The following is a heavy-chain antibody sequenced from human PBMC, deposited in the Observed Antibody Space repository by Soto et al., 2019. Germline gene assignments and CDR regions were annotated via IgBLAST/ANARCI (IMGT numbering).Heavy chain of an antibody. CDR3: AREIAAAGRDFGY. CDR1: GYTFTSYG. J-gene: IGHJ4*02. CDR2: ISASNGNT. Sequence: AAVKVSCKASGYTFTSYGIRWVRQAPGQGIEWLGWISASNGNTNYAQKLQGRVTMTTDTSTSTAYMVLRSLRSDNTVVYFGAREIAAAGRDFGYWGQGSLVTVSS. V-gene: IGHV1-18*01. D-gene: IGHD6-13*01.